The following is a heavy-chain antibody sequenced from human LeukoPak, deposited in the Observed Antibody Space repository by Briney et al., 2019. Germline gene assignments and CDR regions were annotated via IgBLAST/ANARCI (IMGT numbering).Heavy chain of an antibody. CDR2: ISHTGST. V-gene: IGHV4-34*01. J-gene: IGHJ3*02. D-gene: IGHD3-10*01. CDR3: ARIQYKYYYGSTGPFDI. Sequence: PSETLSLTCGVYGGSFSGYYWTWIRQPPGKGLQWIGEISHTGSTNYTPSLKSRVTISVDTSKNQFSLRLSSVTAADTAVYYCARIQYKYYYGSTGPFDIWGQGTMVTVPS. CDR1: GGSFSGYY.